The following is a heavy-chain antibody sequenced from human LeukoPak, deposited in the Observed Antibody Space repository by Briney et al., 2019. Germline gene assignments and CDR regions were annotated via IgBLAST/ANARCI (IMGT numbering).Heavy chain of an antibody. V-gene: IGHV3-53*01. CDR3: ARVGDHFHWYLDL. D-gene: IGHD3-10*01. CDR2: LYSGSDT. Sequence: GGSLRLSCAASGFSVSTRYMNWVRQAPGKGLEWVSILYSGSDTYYANSVKGRFTISRDSSKNILFLQMNDLRAEDTAVYYCARVGDHFHWYLDLWGRGTLVTVSS. CDR1: GFSVSTRY. J-gene: IGHJ2*01.